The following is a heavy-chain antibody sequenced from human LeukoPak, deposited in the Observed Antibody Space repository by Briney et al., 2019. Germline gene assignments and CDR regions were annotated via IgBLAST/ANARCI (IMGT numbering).Heavy chain of an antibody. J-gene: IGHJ4*02. CDR2: IYYSGST. CDR3: ARRPGEYGGNDFDY. V-gene: IGHV4-39*01. D-gene: IGHD4/OR15-4a*01. Sequence: SETLSLTCTVSGGSISSSSYYWGWIRQPPGKGLEWIGTIYYSGSTYYNPSLKSRVTISVDTSKNQFSLKLSSVTAADTAVYYCARRPGEYGGNDFDYWGQGTLVTVSS. CDR1: GGSISSSSYY.